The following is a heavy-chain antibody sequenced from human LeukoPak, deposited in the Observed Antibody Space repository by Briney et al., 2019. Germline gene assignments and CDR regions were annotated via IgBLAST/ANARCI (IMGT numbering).Heavy chain of an antibody. V-gene: IGHV3-7*01. CDR2: IRHDGSQT. D-gene: IGHD1-14*01. CDR3: ATGANLFQF. CDR1: GFVFTDSW. Sequence: GGSLRLSCAASGFVFTDSWMSWVRQAPGKGLEWVANIRHDGSQTYYLDSVKGRFTISRDNAKNEVYLEMNNLRGADTAVYYCATGANLFQFWGQGTLVTVSS. J-gene: IGHJ4*02.